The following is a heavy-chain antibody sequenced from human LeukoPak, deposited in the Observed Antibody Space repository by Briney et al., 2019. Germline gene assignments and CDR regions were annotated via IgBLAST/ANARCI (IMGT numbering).Heavy chain of an antibody. CDR1: GFIFSSYW. D-gene: IGHD1-26*01. Sequence: GGSLRLSCAASGFIFSSYWMHWVRQAPGKGLVWVSRINSDGSNTNYADSVKGRFTISRDNAQNTLYLQMNSLRAEDTAVYYCVRKPSGNYYPYNPYDIWGQGTMVTVSS. J-gene: IGHJ3*02. CDR2: INSDGSNT. CDR3: VRKPSGNYYPYNPYDI. V-gene: IGHV3-74*01.